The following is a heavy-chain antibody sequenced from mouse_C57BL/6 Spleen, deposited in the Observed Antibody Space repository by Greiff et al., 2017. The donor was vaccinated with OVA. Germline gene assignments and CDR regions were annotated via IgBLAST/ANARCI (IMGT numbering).Heavy chain of an antibody. Sequence: VQLQESGPELVKPGASVKISCKASGYTFTDYYINWVKQRPGQGLEWIGWIFPGSGSTYYNEKFKGKATLTVDKSSSTAYMLLSSLTSEDSAVYFCAIITTVVAHFDYWGQGTTLTVSS. D-gene: IGHD1-1*01. CDR3: AIITTVVAHFDY. J-gene: IGHJ2*01. CDR2: IFPGSGST. CDR1: GYTFTDYY. V-gene: IGHV1-75*01.